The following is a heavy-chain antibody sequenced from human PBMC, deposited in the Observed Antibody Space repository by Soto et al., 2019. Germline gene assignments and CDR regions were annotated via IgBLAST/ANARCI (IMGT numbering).Heavy chain of an antibody. V-gene: IGHV3-30-3*01. CDR3: ARDQGRSITCQLVY. CDR2: ISYDGSNT. D-gene: IGHD2-2*01. Sequence: GGSLRLSCPVSGFNFSTYAMDWVRQAPGKGLEWVAVISYDGSNTYYADSVKGRFTISRDNMLYLQMNSLRAEDTAVYYCARDQGRSITCQLVYWGQGTLVTVSS. CDR1: GFNFSTYA. J-gene: IGHJ4*02.